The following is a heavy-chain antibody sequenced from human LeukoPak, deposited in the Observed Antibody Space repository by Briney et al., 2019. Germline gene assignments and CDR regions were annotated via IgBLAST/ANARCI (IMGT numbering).Heavy chain of an antibody. CDR2: IYHTGST. Sequence: SETLSLTCGVSGYSISRGYYWAWIRQPPGKGLEWIGTIYHTGSTYYTPSLGSRVTISVDTSKNEFSLNLNSVTAADTSVYYCARAGWIITSGIDYWGQGALVTVSS. D-gene: IGHD3-10*01. CDR1: GYSISRGYY. V-gene: IGHV4-38-2*01. J-gene: IGHJ4*02. CDR3: ARAGWIITSGIDY.